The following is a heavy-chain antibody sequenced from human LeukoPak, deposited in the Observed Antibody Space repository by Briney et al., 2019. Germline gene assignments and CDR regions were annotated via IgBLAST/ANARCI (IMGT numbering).Heavy chain of an antibody. Sequence: SETLSLTCAVYGGSFSSYYWSWIRQPPGKGLEWIGEINHSGSTNYNPSLKSRVTISVDTSKNQFSLKLSSVTAADTAVYYCAREEFYYWGQGTLVTVSS. CDR3: AREEFYY. CDR1: GGSFSSYY. CDR2: INHSGST. J-gene: IGHJ4*02. V-gene: IGHV4-34*01.